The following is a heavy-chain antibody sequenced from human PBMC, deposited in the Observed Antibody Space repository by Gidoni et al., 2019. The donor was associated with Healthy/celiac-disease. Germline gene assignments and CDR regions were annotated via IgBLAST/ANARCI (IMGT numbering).Heavy chain of an antibody. V-gene: IGHV3-21*01. Sequence: EVQLVESGGGLVKPGGSLRLSCAASGFTFSSYSMNWVRQAPGKGLEWVSSISSSSSYIYYADSVKGRFTISRDNAKNSLYLQMNSLRAEDTAVYYCARESYYYDSSGNLPYNYYGMDVWGQGTTVTVSS. CDR3: ARESYYYDSSGNLPYNYYGMDV. CDR1: GFTFSSYS. CDR2: ISSSSSYI. J-gene: IGHJ6*02. D-gene: IGHD3-22*01.